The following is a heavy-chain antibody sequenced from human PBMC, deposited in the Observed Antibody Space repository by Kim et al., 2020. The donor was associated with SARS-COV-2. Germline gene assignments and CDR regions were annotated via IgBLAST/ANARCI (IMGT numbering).Heavy chain of an antibody. V-gene: IGHV4-34*01. CDR1: GGSFSGYY. CDR2: INHSGST. CDR3: ARPGDSTQSYYFDY. D-gene: IGHD2-2*01. Sequence: SETLSLTCAVYGGSFSGYYWSWIRQPPGKGLEWIGEINHSGSTNYNPSLKSRVTISVDTSKNQFSLKLSSVTAADTAVYYCARPGDSTQSYYFDYWGQGTLVTVSS. J-gene: IGHJ4*02.